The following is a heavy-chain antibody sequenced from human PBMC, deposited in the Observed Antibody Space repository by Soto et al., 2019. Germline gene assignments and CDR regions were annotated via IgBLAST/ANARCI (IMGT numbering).Heavy chain of an antibody. CDR3: TTDLFPRARRNY. CDR1: GFPSITDG. CDR2: IKSKTDGGTT. D-gene: IGHD5-12*01. V-gene: IGHV3-15*07. J-gene: IGHJ4*02. Sequence: EVQLVESGGGLVKPGGSLRLPWAALGFPSITDGLNWSPRAPGKGLEWVGRIKSKTDGGTTDYAAPVEGRFTISRDDSRDTLYLQMNSLKTEDTALYYCTTDLFPRARRNYWGQGTLVTVSS.